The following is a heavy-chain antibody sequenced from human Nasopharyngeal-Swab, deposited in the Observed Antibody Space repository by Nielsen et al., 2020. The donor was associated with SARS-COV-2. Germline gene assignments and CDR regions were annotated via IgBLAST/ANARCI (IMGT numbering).Heavy chain of an antibody. J-gene: IGHJ4*02. CDR1: GGSISSGDYY. D-gene: IGHD6-19*01. CDR3: ARDLSVAFDY. Sequence: LRFSCTVSGGSISSGDYYWSWIRQPAGKGLEWIGRFYSNGNTNYNPSLKSRVTISVDTSKNQFSLKLSSVTAADTAVYYCARDLSVAFDYWGQGTLVTVSS. CDR2: FYSNGNT. V-gene: IGHV4-61*02.